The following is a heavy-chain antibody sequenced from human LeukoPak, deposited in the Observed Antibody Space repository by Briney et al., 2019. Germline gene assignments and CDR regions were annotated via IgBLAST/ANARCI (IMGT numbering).Heavy chain of an antibody. Sequence: PSETLSLTCTVSGGSISSSSYYWGWIRQPPGKGLEWIGSIYYSGSTYYNPSLKSRVTISVDTSKNQFSLKLSSVTAADTAVYYCASRTKYYDILADYYYYYMDVWGKGTTVTVSS. V-gene: IGHV4-39*07. CDR2: IYYSGST. CDR1: GGSISSSSYY. CDR3: ASRTKYYDILADYYYYYMDV. J-gene: IGHJ6*03. D-gene: IGHD3-9*01.